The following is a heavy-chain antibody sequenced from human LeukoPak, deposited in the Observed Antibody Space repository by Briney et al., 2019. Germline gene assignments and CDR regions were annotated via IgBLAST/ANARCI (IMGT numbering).Heavy chain of an antibody. CDR3: TRGRAYYDSTGYYY. J-gene: IGHJ4*02. CDR1: GGSMTNYY. V-gene: IGHV4-59*01. D-gene: IGHD3-22*01. CDR2: TYYSGNT. Sequence: SETLSLTCTVSGGSMTNYYWTWIRRSPGKGLEWIGHTYYSGNTNYNPSLKSRVTISIDTSKNQFSLKLSSVTAADTAVYYCTRGRAYYDSTGYYYWGRGILVTVSP.